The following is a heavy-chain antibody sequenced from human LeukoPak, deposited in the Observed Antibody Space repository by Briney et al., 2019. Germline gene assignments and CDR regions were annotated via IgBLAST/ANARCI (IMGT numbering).Heavy chain of an antibody. CDR2: IYYSGST. CDR1: GGSISSSSYY. J-gene: IGHJ5*02. D-gene: IGHD3-9*01. Sequence: SETLSLTCTVSGGSISSSSYYWRWIRQPPGKGLEWIGSIYYSGSTYYNPSLKSRVTISVDTSKNQFSLKLSSVTAADTAVYYCASVPAYYDILTGYFGPWGQGTLVTVSS. V-gene: IGHV4-39*01. CDR3: ASVPAYYDILTGYFGP.